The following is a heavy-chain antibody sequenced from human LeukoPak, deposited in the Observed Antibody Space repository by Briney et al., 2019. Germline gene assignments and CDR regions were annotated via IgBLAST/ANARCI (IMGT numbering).Heavy chain of an antibody. Sequence: GRSLRLSCAATGFTFKDHGMHWVRQPPGKGLEWVSSINWNDGGTDYADSVKGRFTISRDNTKNSLYLQLSSLRPEDTALYYCAKHMRATNTYSFFGLDVWGQGTTVTVSS. V-gene: IGHV3-9*01. D-gene: IGHD1-26*01. CDR2: INWNDGGT. CDR1: GFTFKDHG. J-gene: IGHJ6*02. CDR3: AKHMRATNTYSFFGLDV.